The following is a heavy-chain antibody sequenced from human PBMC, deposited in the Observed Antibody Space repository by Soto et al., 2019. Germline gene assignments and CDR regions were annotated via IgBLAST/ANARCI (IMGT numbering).Heavy chain of an antibody. D-gene: IGHD6-6*01. CDR1: GGTFSSYA. J-gene: IGHJ5*02. CDR3: ARGASSSSGRKNWFDP. Sequence: PVKVSCTASGGTFSSYAISWVRQAPGQGLEWMGGIIPIFGTANYAQKFQGRVTITADESTSTAYMELSSLRSEDTAVYYCARGASSSSGRKNWFDPWGQVTLVTVSS. CDR2: IIPIFGTA. V-gene: IGHV1-69*01.